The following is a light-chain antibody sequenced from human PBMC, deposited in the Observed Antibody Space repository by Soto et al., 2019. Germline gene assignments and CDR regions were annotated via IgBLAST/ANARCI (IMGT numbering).Light chain of an antibody. J-gene: IGLJ1*01. V-gene: IGLV2-14*01. CDR2: EVS. Sequence: QSALTQPASVTGSPGQSITVSCTGTGSDIGGSKYVSWYQQHPGKAPKLLIYEVSNRPSGVSNRFSGSKSANTASLTISGLQAEDDADYPCSSYTGRSALYVFGTGTQLTVL. CDR1: GSDIGGSKY. CDR3: SSYTGRSALYV.